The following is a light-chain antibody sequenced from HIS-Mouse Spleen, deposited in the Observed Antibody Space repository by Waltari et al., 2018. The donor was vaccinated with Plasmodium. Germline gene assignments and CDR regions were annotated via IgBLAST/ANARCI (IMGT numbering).Light chain of an antibody. CDR1: SSAVGGYND. CDR3: SSYAGSSV. CDR2: KVS. Sequence: QSDLTQPPSASGSPGQSVTIPCTGTSSAVGGYNDVSWYQQHPGKATTLMIYKVSKLPSGVPDRFSGSKSGNTASLTVSGLQAEDEADYYCSSYAGSSVFGTGTKVTVL. J-gene: IGLJ1*01. V-gene: IGLV2-8*01.